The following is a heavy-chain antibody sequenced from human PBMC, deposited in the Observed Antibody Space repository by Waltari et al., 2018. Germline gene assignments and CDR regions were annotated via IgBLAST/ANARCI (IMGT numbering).Heavy chain of an antibody. V-gene: IGHV1-69*09. Sequence: QVQLVQSGAEVKKPGSAVKVSCKASGGTFSSSAISRGRQAPGQGLEWMGRISPILGIANYAQNFQGRVTITADKSTSTAYMELSSLRSEDTAVYYCASYSNYYGMDVWGQGTTVTVSS. D-gene: IGHD4-4*01. CDR1: GGTFSSSA. CDR3: ASYSNYYGMDV. CDR2: ISPILGIA. J-gene: IGHJ6*02.